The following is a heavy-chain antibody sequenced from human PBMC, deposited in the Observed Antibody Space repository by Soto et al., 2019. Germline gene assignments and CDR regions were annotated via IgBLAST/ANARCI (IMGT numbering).Heavy chain of an antibody. CDR1: GYTFTSYG. D-gene: IGHD3-9*01. J-gene: IGHJ5*02. CDR3: ARERNYDILTAYYPVEHWFDP. V-gene: IGHV1-18*04. CDR2: ISAYNGNT. Sequence: GASVKVSCKASGYTFTSYGISWVRQAPGQGLEWMGWISAYNGNTNYAQKLQGRVTMTTDTSTSTAYMELRSLRSDDTAVYYCARERNYDILTAYYPVEHWFDPWGQGTLVTVSS.